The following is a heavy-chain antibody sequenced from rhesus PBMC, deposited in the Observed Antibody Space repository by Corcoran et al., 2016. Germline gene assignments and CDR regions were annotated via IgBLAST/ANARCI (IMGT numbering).Heavy chain of an antibody. CDR1: GGSFSDSS. Sequence: QVQLQESGAGLEKPSEALARTCAVSGGSFSDSSWDWVRRPPGTGMEGIGYISSRSGSTYYNPDLKRRVTISTDTSKNQSSLKQSSGTAADTAVYYCARESYSKFWSRYYSDYWGQGVLVTVSS. J-gene: IGHJ4*01. CDR2: ISSRSGST. V-gene: IGHV4-165*01. CDR3: ARESYSKFWSRYYSDY. D-gene: IGHD3-3*01.